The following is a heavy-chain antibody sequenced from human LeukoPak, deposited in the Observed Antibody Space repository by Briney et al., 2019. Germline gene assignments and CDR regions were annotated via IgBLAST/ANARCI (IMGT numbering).Heavy chain of an antibody. CDR1: GFTFSSYW. CDR3: AKGAGDSSSWYAIFDY. V-gene: IGHV3-74*01. D-gene: IGHD6-13*01. J-gene: IGHJ4*02. CDR2: INSDGSST. Sequence: GGSLRLSCAASGFTFSSYWMHWVRQVPGKGLVWVSRINSDGSSTNYADSMKGRFTISRDNAKNTLYLQMNSLRAEDTAVYYCAKGAGDSSSWYAIFDYWGQGTLVTVSS.